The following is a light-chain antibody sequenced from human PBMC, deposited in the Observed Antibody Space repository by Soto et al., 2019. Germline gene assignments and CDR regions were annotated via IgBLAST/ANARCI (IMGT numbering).Light chain of an antibody. CDR2: GAS. V-gene: IGKV3-15*01. CDR1: QSVSSN. J-gene: IGKJ4*01. Sequence: EIVMTLSPATLSVSPGERATLSCRASQSVSSNLAWYQQKTGQAPRLLIYGASTRATGIAARFSGSGSGTEFTLTISSLQSEDFAVYYCQQYNNWPPLTFGGGTKVEIK. CDR3: QQYNNWPPLT.